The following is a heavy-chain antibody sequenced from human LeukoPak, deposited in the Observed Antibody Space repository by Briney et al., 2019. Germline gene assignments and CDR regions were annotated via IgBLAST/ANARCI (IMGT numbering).Heavy chain of an antibody. D-gene: IGHD1-14*01. CDR3: ARGEDLYKTPTLPPHY. Sequence: ASVKVSCKTSGYSFTGYYMHWVRQAPGQGLEWMGWINPNSGGTDYAHKFQGRVTMTRDTSISTVYMELSRLRSDDTAVYYCARGEDLYKTPTLPPHYWGQGTLVTVSS. CDR1: GYSFTGYY. J-gene: IGHJ4*02. CDR2: INPNSGGT. V-gene: IGHV1-2*02.